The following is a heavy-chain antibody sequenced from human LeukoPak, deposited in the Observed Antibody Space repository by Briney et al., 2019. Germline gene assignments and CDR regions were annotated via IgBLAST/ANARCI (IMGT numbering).Heavy chain of an antibody. CDR1: GFTFSSYW. Sequence: GASLRLSCAASGFTFSSYWMSWVRQAPEKGLEWVANIKRDGSEKYYVDSVKGRFTISRDNAKNSLYLQMNSLRVEDTAVYYCARVYCSSITCSSGVFDYWGQGTLVTVSS. CDR2: IKRDGSEK. J-gene: IGHJ4*02. CDR3: ARVYCSSITCSSGVFDY. V-gene: IGHV3-7*01. D-gene: IGHD2-2*01.